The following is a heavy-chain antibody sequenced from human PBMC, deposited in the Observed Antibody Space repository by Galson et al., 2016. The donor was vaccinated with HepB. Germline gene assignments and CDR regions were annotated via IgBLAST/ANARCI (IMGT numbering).Heavy chain of an antibody. CDR3: AREGHTSGHCGDFDI. D-gene: IGHD2-21*01. V-gene: IGHV3-30*03. CDR1: GLSFSNHV. CDR2: LSYDGSN. J-gene: IGHJ3*02. Sequence: SLRLSCAGSGLSFSNHVIHWVRQAPGKGLEWVAALSYDGSNYYATSVNGRFTVSRDSSKNTLYLQMNSLTIEDSAVYYCAREGHTSGHCGDFDIWGQGTMVTVSA.